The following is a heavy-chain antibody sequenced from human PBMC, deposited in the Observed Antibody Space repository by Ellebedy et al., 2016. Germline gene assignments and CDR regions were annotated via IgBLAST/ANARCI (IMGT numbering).Heavy chain of an antibody. CDR2: TYYNGRT. V-gene: IGHV4-59*01. J-gene: IGHJ6*02. CDR3: ARASAVTKYYHAMDV. Sequence: SETLSLXCSVSGGSINTYYCTWIRQPPGKGLEWIGHTYYNGRTNYNPSLKSRVTISVDTSKNQFSLTLTSVTAADTAVYYCARASAVTKYYHAMDVWGQGTTVTVSS. CDR1: GGSINTYY. D-gene: IGHD4-17*01.